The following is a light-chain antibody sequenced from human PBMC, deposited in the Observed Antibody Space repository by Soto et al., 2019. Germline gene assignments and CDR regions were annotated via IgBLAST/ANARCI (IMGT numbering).Light chain of an antibody. CDR3: QHHESYPRT. V-gene: IGKV1-5*03. CDR1: QAINNN. J-gene: IGKJ1*01. Sequence: DIQMTQSPSTLSASVGDRVTITCRASQAINNNLAWYQQRPGKAPNLLIYRASNLESGVPSRFSGSGFGTEFTLTISNLQSDDFATHFCQHHESYPRTFGQGTKVEIK. CDR2: RAS.